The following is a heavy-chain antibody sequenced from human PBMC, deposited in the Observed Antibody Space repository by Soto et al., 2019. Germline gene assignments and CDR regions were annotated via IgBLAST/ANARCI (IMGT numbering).Heavy chain of an antibody. Sequence: EVQLVESGGDLVQPGGSLRLSCAASGFNFNNFAMHWVRQAPGKGLEWVSGINWNSGKIVYADSVRGRFTISRDNAKNSLYLQMNSLRVEDTAFYYCAKGGNRHYDFWSDYWGQGTLVTVSS. J-gene: IGHJ4*02. V-gene: IGHV3-9*01. D-gene: IGHD3-3*01. CDR1: GFNFNNFA. CDR2: INWNSGKI. CDR3: AKGGNRHYDFWSDY.